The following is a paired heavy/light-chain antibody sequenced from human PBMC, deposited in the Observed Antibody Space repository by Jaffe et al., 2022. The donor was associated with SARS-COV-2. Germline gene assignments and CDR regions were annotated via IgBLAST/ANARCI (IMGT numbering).Light chain of an antibody. CDR2: DVS. CDR1: SNDVAGYEY. Sequence: QSALTQPASVSGSPGQSITLSCTGTSNDVAGYEYVSWYQQHPGKAPKLMIYDVSNRPSGVSNRFSGSKSGNTASLTISGLQAEDGADYYCSSYTTSGTVFGTGTKVTVL. V-gene: IGLV2-14*03. CDR3: SSYTTSGTV. J-gene: IGLJ1*01.
Heavy chain of an antibody. D-gene: IGHD6-13*01. CDR3: AKAIRPIAASGLDH. V-gene: IGHV3-9*01. Sequence: EVQLVESGGGLVQPGGSLRLSCVSSGFTFDDYAMHWVRQAPGTGLEWVSSISWSSGTVRYADSVKGRFTVSRDNAKSSLYLQMSSLRAEDTGLYYCAKAIRPIAASGLDHWGQGTLVSVSS. CDR1: GFTFDDYA. J-gene: IGHJ4*02. CDR2: ISWSSGTV.